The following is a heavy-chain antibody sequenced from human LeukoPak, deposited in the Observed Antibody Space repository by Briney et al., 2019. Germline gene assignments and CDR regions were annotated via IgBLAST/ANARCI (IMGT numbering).Heavy chain of an antibody. CDR3: ARGGLTVTTQGRFDY. V-gene: IGHV4-34*01. D-gene: IGHD4-11*01. CDR1: GGSFSGYY. J-gene: IGHJ4*02. Sequence: SETLSLTCAVYGGSFSGYYWSWIRQPPGKGQEWIGEINHSGSTNYNPSLKSRVTISVDTSKNQFSLKLSSVTAADTAVYYCARGGLTVTTQGRFDYWGQGTLVTVSS. CDR2: INHSGST.